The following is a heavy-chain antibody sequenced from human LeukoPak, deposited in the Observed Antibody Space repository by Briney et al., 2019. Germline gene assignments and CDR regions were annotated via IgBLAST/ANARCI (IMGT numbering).Heavy chain of an antibody. Sequence: GGSLRLSCAASGFTFSTYWMNWYRRAPGKGLEWVGNINQDASEINYVVSVRGRFTISRDNAKNSLHLQMNSLRAEDTAVYYCATDRDDSDWQKRFDSWGQGTLVTVSS. D-gene: IGHD2-21*02. J-gene: IGHJ4*02. V-gene: IGHV3-7*04. CDR3: ATDRDDSDWQKRFDS. CDR2: INQDASEI. CDR1: GFTFSTYW.